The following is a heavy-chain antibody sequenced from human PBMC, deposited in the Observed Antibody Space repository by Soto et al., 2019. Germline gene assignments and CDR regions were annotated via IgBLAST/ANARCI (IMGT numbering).Heavy chain of an antibody. CDR1: GFSLTNSGVG. J-gene: IGHJ5*01. CDR3: AHRVTYYGSWDVGGFDS. D-gene: IGHD3-22*01. V-gene: IGHV2-5*02. Sequence: QITLKESGPTLVEPTQTLTLTCSFSGFSLTNSGVGVGWFRQAPGKTLECLGIIYWDNDRRYNPSLKTRLTITKGADKNQVVLTMTYMEPVDTGTYYCAHRVTYYGSWDVGGFDSWGQGTPVTVS. CDR2: IYWDNDR.